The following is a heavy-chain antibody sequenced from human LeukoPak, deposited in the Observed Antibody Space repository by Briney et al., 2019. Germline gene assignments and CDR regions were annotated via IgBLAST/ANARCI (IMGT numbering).Heavy chain of an antibody. J-gene: IGHJ4*02. CDR1: GFTFDDYA. CDR2: ISWNSGSI. V-gene: IGHV3-9*01. Sequence: SLRLSCAASGFTFDDYAMHWVRQAPGKGLEWDSGISWNSGSIGYADSAKGRFTISRDNAKNSLYLQMNSLRAEDTALYYCAKDGQPTVTTVDYWGQGTLVTVSS. CDR3: AKDGQPTVTTVDY. D-gene: IGHD4-17*01.